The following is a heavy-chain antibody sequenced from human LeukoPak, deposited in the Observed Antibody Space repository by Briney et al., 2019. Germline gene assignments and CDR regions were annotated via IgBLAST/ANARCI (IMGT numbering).Heavy chain of an antibody. V-gene: IGHV3-23*01. CDR3: AKARLRYFDWLFNY. CDR1: GFTFSSYA. J-gene: IGHJ4*02. Sequence: PGGSLRLSCAASGFTFSSYAMSWVRQAPGKGLERVSAISGSGGSTYYADSVKGRFTISRDNSKNTLYRQMNSLRAEGTAVYYCAKARLRYFDWLFNYWGQGTLVTVSS. D-gene: IGHD3-9*01. CDR2: ISGSGGST.